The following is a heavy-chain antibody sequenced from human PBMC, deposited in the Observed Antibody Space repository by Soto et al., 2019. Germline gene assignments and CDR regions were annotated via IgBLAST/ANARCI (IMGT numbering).Heavy chain of an antibody. J-gene: IGHJ4*02. CDR1: GFSLSRKGMS. V-gene: IGHV2-70*01. Sequence: SGPTLANPKQTLILTCAFSGFSLSRKGMSVSWIRQPPGKSLEFLALIDWEEEKFYSPSLRTRLTVSKDTSKSQVDLTLTNVDAVDTATYYCTRATNWDYVEDYDYWGQGTLVTVSS. CDR3: TRATNWDYVEDYDY. D-gene: IGHD1-7*01. CDR2: IDWEEEK.